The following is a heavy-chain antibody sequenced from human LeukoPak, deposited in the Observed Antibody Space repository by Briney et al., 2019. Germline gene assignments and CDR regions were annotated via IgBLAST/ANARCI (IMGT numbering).Heavy chain of an antibody. D-gene: IGHD3-10*01. Sequence: PSETLSLTCTVSGYSISSGYYWGWIRQPPGKGLEWIGSIYHSGSTYYNPSLKSRVTIPVDTSKNQFSLKLSSVTAADTAVYYCARRFMYYYGSGSYYNWFDPWGQGTLVTVSS. CDR2: IYHSGST. CDR3: ARRFMYYYGSGSYYNWFDP. V-gene: IGHV4-38-2*02. CDR1: GYSISSGYY. J-gene: IGHJ5*02.